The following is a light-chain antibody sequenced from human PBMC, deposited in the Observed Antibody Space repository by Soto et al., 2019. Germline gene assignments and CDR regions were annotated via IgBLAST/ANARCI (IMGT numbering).Light chain of an antibody. CDR3: CSYAGSRV. CDR1: SSDAGNYNL. CDR2: EGS. Sequence: QSALTQPASVSGSPGQSITISRTGTSSDAGNYNLVSWYQHHPGKAPKLMIYEGSKRPSGVSNRFSGSNSGTTASLTISGLQAEDEADYYCCSYAGSRVFGGGTKVTVL. J-gene: IGLJ3*02. V-gene: IGLV2-23*01.